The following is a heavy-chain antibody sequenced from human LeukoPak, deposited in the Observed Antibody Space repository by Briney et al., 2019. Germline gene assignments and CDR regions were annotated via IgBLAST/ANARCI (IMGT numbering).Heavy chain of an antibody. V-gene: IGHV3-21*01. CDR3: ARVGRGGISYGYIDY. Sequence: GSLRLSCAASGFTFSSYWMHWVRQAPGKGLEWVASISSGSRYIYYAESVKGRFTISRDNAKDSLFLQMNSLGVEDTAVYYCARVGRGGISYGYIDYWGQGTLVTVSS. D-gene: IGHD5-18*01. CDR2: ISSGSRYI. J-gene: IGHJ4*02. CDR1: GFTFSSYW.